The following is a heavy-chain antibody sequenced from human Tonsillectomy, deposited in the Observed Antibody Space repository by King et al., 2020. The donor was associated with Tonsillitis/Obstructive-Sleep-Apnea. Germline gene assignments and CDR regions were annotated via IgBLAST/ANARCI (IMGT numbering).Heavy chain of an antibody. Sequence: VQLVESGGGLVQPGGSLRLSCTVSGFTVSSSYMIWVRQAPGKGLEWVSVFLCALSTYYADSVQGRFSMSTDNSKNTLFLQMNSLRAEDTALYYCVKDVYCSGGTCYTTYWGQGTLVTVSS. V-gene: IGHV3-66*01. CDR2: FLCALST. CDR1: GFTVSSSY. CDR3: VKDVYCSGGTCYTTY. J-gene: IGHJ4*02. D-gene: IGHD2-15*01.